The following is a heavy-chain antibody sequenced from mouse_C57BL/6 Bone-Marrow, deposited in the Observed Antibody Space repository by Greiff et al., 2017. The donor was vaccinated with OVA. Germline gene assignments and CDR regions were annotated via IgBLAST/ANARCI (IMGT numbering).Heavy chain of an antibody. Sequence: VQLQQSGPVLVKPGASVKMSCKASGYTFTDYYMNWVKQSHGKSLEWIGVINPYNGGTSYNQKFKGKATLTVDKSSSTAYMELNSLTSEDSAVYYCARSGTGTDYWGQGTTLTVSS. J-gene: IGHJ2*01. V-gene: IGHV1-19*01. CDR2: INPYNGGT. CDR3: ARSGTGTDY. CDR1: GYTFTDYY. D-gene: IGHD4-1*01.